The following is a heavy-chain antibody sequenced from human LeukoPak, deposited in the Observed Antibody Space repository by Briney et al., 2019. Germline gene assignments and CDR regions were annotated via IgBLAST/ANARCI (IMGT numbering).Heavy chain of an antibody. D-gene: IGHD6-13*01. V-gene: IGHV1-18*01. Sequence: ASVKVSCKASGYTFTSYGISWVRQAPGQGLEWMGWISAYNGNTNYAQKLQGRVTMTTDTSTSTAYMELRSLRPDDTAVYYCARGGSSSSWYFGEVNYWGQGTLVTVSS. CDR2: ISAYNGNT. J-gene: IGHJ4*02. CDR1: GYTFTSYG. CDR3: ARGGSSSSWYFGEVNY.